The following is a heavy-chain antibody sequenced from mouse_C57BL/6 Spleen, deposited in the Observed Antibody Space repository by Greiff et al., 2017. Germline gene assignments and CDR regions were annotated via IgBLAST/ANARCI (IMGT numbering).Heavy chain of an antibody. D-gene: IGHD1-1*01. J-gene: IGHJ3*01. CDR2: IYPETGGT. CDR1: GYTFTDYE. V-gene: IGHV1-15*01. Sequence: QVQLQQSGPELVRPGASVTLSCKASGYTFTDYEMHWVKQTPVHGLEWIGAIYPETGGTAYNQKFKGKAILTVDKSSSTAYMELRSLTSEDSAVYSCTGCYGSSYGGLAYWGHGTLVTVSA. CDR3: TGCYGSSYGGLAY.